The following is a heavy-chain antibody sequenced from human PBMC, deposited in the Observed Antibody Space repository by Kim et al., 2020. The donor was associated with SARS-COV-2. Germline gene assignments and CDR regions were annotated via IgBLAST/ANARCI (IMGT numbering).Heavy chain of an antibody. CDR2: IDPNSGGT. CDR3: ARPRRDSIGWYYFDY. CDR1: GYTFTGSY. J-gene: IGHJ4*02. Sequence: ASVKVSCKTSGYTFTGSYIHWVRQAPGQGLEWMGWIDPNSGGTNSAQKFQDRVTMTRDTSISTAYMEVTRLRSDDTAMYYCARPRRDSIGWYYFDYWGQGTLVTVSS. V-gene: IGHV1-2*02. D-gene: IGHD6-19*01.